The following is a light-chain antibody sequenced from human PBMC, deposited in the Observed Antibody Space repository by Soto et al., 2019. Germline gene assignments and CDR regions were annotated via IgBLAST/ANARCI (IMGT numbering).Light chain of an antibody. J-gene: IGKJ1*01. Sequence: EIVLTQSPGPLSLSPGERATLSCRGSQSVSSSYLAWYQQKPGQAPRLLIYGASSRATGIPDRFSGSGSGTDFSLTISRLEPEDVAVYYCQQYGTSPWTFGQGTKVDIK. V-gene: IGKV3-20*01. CDR1: QSVSSSY. CDR2: GAS. CDR3: QQYGTSPWT.